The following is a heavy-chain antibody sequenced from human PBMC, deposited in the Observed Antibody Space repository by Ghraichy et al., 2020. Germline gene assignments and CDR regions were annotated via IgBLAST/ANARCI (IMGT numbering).Heavy chain of an antibody. CDR1: GFTFNSYS. Sequence: GRSLRLSCAASGFTFNSYSFNWVRQAPGKGLECVSFISSSRTYIYYADSVKGRFTISRDNANNSLFLQMNSLRAEDTAVYFCVRGDFYYMDVWGKGTTVTVSS. CDR2: ISSSRTYI. J-gene: IGHJ6*03. D-gene: IGHD3-3*01. V-gene: IGHV3-21*01. CDR3: VRGDFYYMDV.